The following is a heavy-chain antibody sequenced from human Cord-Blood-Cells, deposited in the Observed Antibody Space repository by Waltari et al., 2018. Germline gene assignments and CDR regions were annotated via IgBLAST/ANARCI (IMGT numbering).Heavy chain of an antibody. CDR3: ARKSSIAVAGTDFDY. Sequence: EVQLVQSGAEVKTPGESLKISCKGCGYSFTSYWIGWVRQMPGKGLEWMGIIYPGDSDTRYSPSFQGQVTISADKSISTAYLQWSSLKASDTAMYYCARKSSIAVAGTDFDYWGQGTLVTVSS. D-gene: IGHD6-19*01. V-gene: IGHV5-51*01. J-gene: IGHJ4*02. CDR2: IYPGDSDT. CDR1: GYSFTSYW.